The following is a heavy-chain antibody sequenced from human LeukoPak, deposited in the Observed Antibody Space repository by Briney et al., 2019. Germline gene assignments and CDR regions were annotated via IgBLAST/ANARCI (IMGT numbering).Heavy chain of an antibody. V-gene: IGHV1-8*01. Sequence: ASVKVSCKASGYTFISYDINWVRQATGQGLEWMGWMNPNSGNTGYAQKFQGRVTMTRNTSISTAYMGLSSLRSEDTDVYYCARRTRELGYCSGGSCYHDAFDIWGQGTMVTVSS. J-gene: IGHJ3*02. D-gene: IGHD2-15*01. CDR1: GYTFISYD. CDR3: ARRTRELGYCSGGSCYHDAFDI. CDR2: MNPNSGNT.